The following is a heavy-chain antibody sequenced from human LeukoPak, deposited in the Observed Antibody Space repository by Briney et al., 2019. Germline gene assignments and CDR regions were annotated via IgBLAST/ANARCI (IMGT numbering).Heavy chain of an antibody. CDR3: ARGGAEYYDSSGYYGY. Sequence: PSETLSLTCTVSGGSISSYYWSWIRQPPGKGLECIGYIYYSGSTNYNPSLKSRVTISVDTSKNQFSLRLSSVTAADTAVYYCARGGAEYYDSSGYYGYWGQGTLVTVSS. V-gene: IGHV4-59*01. J-gene: IGHJ4*02. CDR1: GGSISSYY. D-gene: IGHD3-22*01. CDR2: IYYSGST.